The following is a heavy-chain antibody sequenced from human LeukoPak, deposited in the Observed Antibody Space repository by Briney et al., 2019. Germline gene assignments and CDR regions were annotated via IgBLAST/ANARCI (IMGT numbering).Heavy chain of an antibody. Sequence: PGGSLRLSCAASGFSFSTYARTWVRQAPGKELEWVSGISGSGGAKFYGDSVKSRFTISRDNSKNTLYMQMNSLRADDTAIYFCAKDRPTEQWLSGPHYFAYWGQGILVTVSS. J-gene: IGHJ4*02. V-gene: IGHV3-23*01. D-gene: IGHD6-19*01. CDR3: AKDRPTEQWLSGPHYFAY. CDR2: ISGSGGAK. CDR1: GFSFSTYA.